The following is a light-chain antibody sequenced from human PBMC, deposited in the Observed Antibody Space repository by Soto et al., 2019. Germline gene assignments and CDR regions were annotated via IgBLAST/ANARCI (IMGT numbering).Light chain of an antibody. V-gene: IGKV3-15*01. CDR2: GAS. Sequence: ELVLTQSPGNLSLSPGERATLSCRASQSVSSNLAWYQQKPGQAPRLLIYGASTRATGIPARFSGSGSGTECTLTISSLQSEDVAVYYCQQRSNWPVTLGQGTRLEIK. CDR3: QQRSNWPVT. CDR1: QSVSSN. J-gene: IGKJ5*01.